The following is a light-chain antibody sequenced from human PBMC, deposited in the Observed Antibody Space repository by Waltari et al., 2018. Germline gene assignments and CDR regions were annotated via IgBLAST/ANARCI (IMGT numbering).Light chain of an antibody. Sequence: EIVMTQSPLSLPVTPGEPASIPCRSCQSLLYSNGNNYLDWYLQKPGQSPQLLIYLGSNRASGVPDRISGSGSGTDFTLKISRVEAEDVGIYYCMQTLQTPKTFGQGTKVEIK. CDR3: MQTLQTPKT. V-gene: IGKV2-28*01. CDR2: LGS. J-gene: IGKJ1*01. CDR1: QSLLYSNGNNY.